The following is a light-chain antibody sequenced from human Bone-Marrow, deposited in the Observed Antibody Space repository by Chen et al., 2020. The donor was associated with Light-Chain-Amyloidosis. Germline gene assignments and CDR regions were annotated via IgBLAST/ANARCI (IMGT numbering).Light chain of an antibody. Sequence: SYVLTQPSSVSVAPGQTATSACAGNNIGSTSVHWYQQTPGQAPLLVVYDDSDRPSGIPERLSGSNSGNTATLTISRVEAGDEADYYCQVWDRSSDRPVFGGGTKLTVL. CDR3: QVWDRSSDRPV. CDR2: DDS. CDR1: NIGSTS. J-gene: IGLJ3*02. V-gene: IGLV3-21*02.